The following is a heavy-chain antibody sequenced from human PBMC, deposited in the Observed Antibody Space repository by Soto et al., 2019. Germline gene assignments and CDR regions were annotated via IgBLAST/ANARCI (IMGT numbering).Heavy chain of an antibody. CDR2: IYWDDDK. Sequence: QITLKESGPPLVRPAQTLTLTCAFSGFSLTTTRMGVAWIRQPPGKALEWLALIYWDDDKRYSPSLKNRLTASKDTSTNRVVLTITNISPDDTGTYFCAHADDFDLLSFDRWGPGTLVTVSS. D-gene: IGHD1-1*01. J-gene: IGHJ4*02. CDR1: GFSLTTTRMG. V-gene: IGHV2-5*02. CDR3: AHADDFDLLSFDR.